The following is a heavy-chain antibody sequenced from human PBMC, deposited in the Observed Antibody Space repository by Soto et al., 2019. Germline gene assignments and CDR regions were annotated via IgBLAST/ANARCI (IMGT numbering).Heavy chain of an antibody. V-gene: IGHV4-31*03. D-gene: IGHD3-10*01. CDR1: GGSISSGGYY. CDR3: ARVADYGSGSLLDY. CDR2: IYYSGST. J-gene: IGHJ4*02. Sequence: SETLSLTCTVSGGSISSGGYYWSWIRQHPGKGLEWIGYIYYSGSTYYNPSLKSRVTISVDTSKNQFSLKLSSVTAADTAVYYCARVADYGSGSLLDYWGQGTLVTVSS.